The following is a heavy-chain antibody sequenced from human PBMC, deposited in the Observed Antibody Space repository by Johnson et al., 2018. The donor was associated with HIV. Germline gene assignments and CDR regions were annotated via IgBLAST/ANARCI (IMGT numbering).Heavy chain of an antibody. V-gene: IGHV3-30-3*01. D-gene: IGHD5-12*01. Sequence: AASGFTFSSYAMHWVRQAPGKGLEWVAVISYDGSNKYYADSVKGRFTISRDNSKNTLYLQMNSLRAEDTAVYYCARGRARAFDIWGQGTMVTVSS. CDR3: ARGRARAFDI. CDR1: GFTFSSYA. CDR2: ISYDGSNK. J-gene: IGHJ3*02.